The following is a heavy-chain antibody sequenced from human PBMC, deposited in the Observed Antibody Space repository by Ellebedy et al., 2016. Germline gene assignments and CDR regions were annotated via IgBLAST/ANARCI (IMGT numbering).Heavy chain of an antibody. J-gene: IGHJ4*02. D-gene: IGHD5-24*01. V-gene: IGHV4-34*01. CDR1: DGSISGNY. CDR2: INHSGST. CDR3: ARGKEREIMTDYFDY. Sequence: SETLSLTXTVSDGSISGNYWSWIRQPPGKGLEWIGEINHSGSTNYNPSLKSRVTISVDTSKNQFSLRVNSVTAADTAVYYCARGKEREIMTDYFDYWGQGALVTVSS.